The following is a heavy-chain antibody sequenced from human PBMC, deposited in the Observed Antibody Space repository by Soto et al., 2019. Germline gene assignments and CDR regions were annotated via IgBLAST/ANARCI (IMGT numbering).Heavy chain of an antibody. CDR3: ARRRVAVRVIRAAPFDH. CDR1: GGSFSGYY. Sequence: SETLSLTCAVYGGSFSGYYWSWIRQPPGKGLEWIGEINHSGSTNYNPSLKSRVTISVDTSKNQFSLKLSSVTAADTAVSYCARRRVAVRVIRAAPFDHWGQGALVTVSS. V-gene: IGHV4-34*01. D-gene: IGHD2-15*01. J-gene: IGHJ4*02. CDR2: INHSGST.